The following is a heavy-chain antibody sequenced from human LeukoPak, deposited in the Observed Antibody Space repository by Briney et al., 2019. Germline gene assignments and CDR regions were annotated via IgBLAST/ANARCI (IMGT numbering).Heavy chain of an antibody. D-gene: IGHD6-19*01. Sequence: GGSLRLSCAASGFILTSYGMNWVRQAPRKGLEWVSGVTGGGGSTYYADSVKGRFTVSSDNSKNILYLEMNSLRSEDTATYYCAKDATLAVAGSYFNYWGQGPLVTVSS. CDR2: VTGGGGST. J-gene: IGHJ4*02. CDR1: GFILTSYG. CDR3: AKDATLAVAGSYFNY. V-gene: IGHV3-23*01.